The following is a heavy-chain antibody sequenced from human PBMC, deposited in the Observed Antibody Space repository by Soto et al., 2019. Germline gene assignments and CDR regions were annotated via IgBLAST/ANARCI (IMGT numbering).Heavy chain of an antibody. J-gene: IGHJ4*02. CDR3: ARGALVRGYPYYFDY. CDR2: IWYDGSNK. CDR1: GFTFSGYV. D-gene: IGHD3-10*01. Sequence: PGGSLRLSCAASGFTFSGYVMHWVRQSPGKGLEWVAVIWYDGSNKYYADSVKGRFTISRDNSKNTLYLQMNSLRAEDTAVYYCARGALVRGYPYYFDYWGQATLVTVSS. V-gene: IGHV3-33*01.